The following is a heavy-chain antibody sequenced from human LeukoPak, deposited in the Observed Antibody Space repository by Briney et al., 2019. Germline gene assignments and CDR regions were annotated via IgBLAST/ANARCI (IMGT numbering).Heavy chain of an antibody. V-gene: IGHV4-59*08. CDR3: ARHEYYFDY. CDR2: IYYSGST. Sequence: PSETLSLTCTVSGGSISSYYWSWIRQPPGKGLEWIGYIYYSGSTNYNPSLKSRVTISVDTSKNQFSLKLSSVAAADTAVYYCARHEYYFDYWGQGTLVTVSS. J-gene: IGHJ4*02. CDR1: GGSISSYY.